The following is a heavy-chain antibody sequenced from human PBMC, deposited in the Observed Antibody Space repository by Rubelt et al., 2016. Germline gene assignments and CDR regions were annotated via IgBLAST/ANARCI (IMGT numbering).Heavy chain of an antibody. J-gene: IGHJ4*02. CDR2: IKQDGSEK. Sequence: EVQLVESGGGLVQPGGSLRLSCAASGFTFSSYWMSWVRQAPGKGLEWVANIKQDGSEKYYVVSVKGRFTISRDNAKNSLSLQMISLSADDTAVYYCATDYLGYWGQGTLVTVSS. V-gene: IGHV3-7*05. CDR3: ATDYLGY. CDR1: GFTFSSYW.